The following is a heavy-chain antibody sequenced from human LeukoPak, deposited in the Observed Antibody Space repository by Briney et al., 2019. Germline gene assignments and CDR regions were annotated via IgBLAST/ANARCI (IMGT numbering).Heavy chain of an antibody. CDR3: ARDGGDLLRVDY. D-gene: IGHD1-26*01. CDR1: GYTLTVLS. V-gene: IGHV1-24*01. J-gene: IGHJ4*02. CDR2: FDPEDGET. Sequence: ASVKVSCKVSGYTLTVLSMHWVRQAPGKGLEWMGGFDPEDGETIYAQKFQGRVTMTTDTSTSTAYMELRSLTSDDTAVYYCARDGGDLLRVDYWGQGTQVTVSS.